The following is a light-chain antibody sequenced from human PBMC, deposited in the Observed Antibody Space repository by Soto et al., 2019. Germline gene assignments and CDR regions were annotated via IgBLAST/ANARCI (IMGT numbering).Light chain of an antibody. V-gene: IGKV1-9*01. CDR1: EGISSY. J-gene: IGKJ5*01. CDR2: AAS. Sequence: IQLTQSPSSLSASVGDIVTITCRASEGISSYLAWYQQKPGKAPKLLIYAASTLQSGVPSRFSGSGSGRDFTLTISSLQPEDFATYYCKQLNSLINFGQGTRLEIK. CDR3: KQLNSLIN.